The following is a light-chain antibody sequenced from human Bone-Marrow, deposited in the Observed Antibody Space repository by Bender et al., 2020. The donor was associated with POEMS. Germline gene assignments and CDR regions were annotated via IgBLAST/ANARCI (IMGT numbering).Light chain of an antibody. CDR1: NSNIGRDL. V-gene: IGLV1-47*01. Sequence: QSVLTQPPSASGTPGQTVTISCSGSNSNIGRDLVFWYQQLPGTAPKLLIYKNYQRPSGVPDRFSGSKSGTSASLAISGLRSEDEADYYCGVWDASLGGYVFGTGTKVTVL. J-gene: IGLJ1*01. CDR2: KNY. CDR3: GVWDASLGGYV.